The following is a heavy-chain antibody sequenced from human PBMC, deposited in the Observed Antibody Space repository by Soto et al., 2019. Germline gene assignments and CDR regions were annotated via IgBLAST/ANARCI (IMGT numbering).Heavy chain of an antibody. Sequence: GTSVKVTWKASGYALTSYGRRWVRQAPGQGLEWMGGIIPIIGKANYAQKFQGRVTITADKSTSTAYMELSSLRSEDTAVYYCARRVASGWLYYFDYWGQGTLVTVSS. J-gene: IGHJ4*02. CDR3: ARRVASGWLYYFDY. D-gene: IGHD6-19*01. V-gene: IGHV1-69*10. CDR1: GYALTSYG. CDR2: IIPIIGKA.